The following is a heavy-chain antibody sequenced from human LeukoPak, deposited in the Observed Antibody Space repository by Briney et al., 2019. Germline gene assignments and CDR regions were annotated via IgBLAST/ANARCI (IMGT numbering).Heavy chain of an antibody. D-gene: IGHD4-23*01. CDR3: ARSHGGNSFDN. V-gene: IGHV1-2*02. CDR2: IDPNSGAT. J-gene: IGHJ4*02. Sequence: ASVTVSCKASGYTFTGYYLHWMRQAPGQGPEWMGWIDPNSGATNYEQRFQGRVSLPRETSISTAYMELTSLRPDDPAVYYCARSHGGNSFDNWGQGTLVTVSS. CDR1: GYTFTGYY.